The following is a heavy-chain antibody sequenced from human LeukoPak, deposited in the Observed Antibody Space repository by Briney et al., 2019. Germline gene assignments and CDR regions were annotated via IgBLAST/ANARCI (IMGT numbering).Heavy chain of an antibody. V-gene: IGHV4-31*03. D-gene: IGHD3-22*01. CDR1: GGSISSAAYY. CDR2: IYYSGIT. Sequence: SETLSLTCTVSGGSISSAAYYWSWVRQHPGKGPEWIGYIYYSGITVYNPSLNTRAVISIDTSKNQFSLKLNSVTAADTAVYFCAREGNTSGFYYRFDSWGQGTLVTVSS. J-gene: IGHJ4*02. CDR3: AREGNTSGFYYRFDS.